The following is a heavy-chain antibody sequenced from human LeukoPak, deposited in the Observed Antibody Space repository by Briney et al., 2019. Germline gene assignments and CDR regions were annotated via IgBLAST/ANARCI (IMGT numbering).Heavy chain of an antibody. D-gene: IGHD2-2*01. CDR3: ARRLTQYDCFDP. V-gene: IGHV6-1*01. CDR2: TYYRSTWYN. CDR1: GDSVSSNSVT. J-gene: IGHJ5*02. Sequence: SQTLSLTCAISGDSVSSNSVTWNWIRQSPSRGLEWLVRTYYRSTWYNDYAVSVRGRITVNPDTSKNQFSLHLNSVTPEDTAVYYSARRLTQYDCFDPWGQGILVTVSS.